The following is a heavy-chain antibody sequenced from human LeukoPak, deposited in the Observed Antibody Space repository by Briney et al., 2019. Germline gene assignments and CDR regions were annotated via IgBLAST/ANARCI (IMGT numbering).Heavy chain of an antibody. CDR2: IWYDGSNK. Sequence: PGGSLRLSCAASGFTFSSYGMHWVRQAPVKGLEWVAVIWYDGSNKYYADSVKGRFTISRDNSKNTLYLQMNSLRAEDTAVYYCARGVPTAMVLRNYYGMDVWGQGTTVTVSS. D-gene: IGHD5-18*01. CDR1: GFTFSSYG. CDR3: ARGVPTAMVLRNYYGMDV. J-gene: IGHJ6*02. V-gene: IGHV3-33*01.